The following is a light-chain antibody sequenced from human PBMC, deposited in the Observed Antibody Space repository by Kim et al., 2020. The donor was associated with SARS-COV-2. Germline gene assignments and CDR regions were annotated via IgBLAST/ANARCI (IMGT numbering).Light chain of an antibody. Sequence: SYELTQPPSVSVAPGTTASITCGGYNIGSKSVHWYQQKPGQAPILVISYDTDRPSGIPERFSGSNSGNTATLIISGVEAGDEAGYYCQVWDSSSDVVFGGGTQLTVL. CDR1: NIGSKS. V-gene: IGLV3-21*01. J-gene: IGLJ2*01. CDR3: QVWDSSSDVV. CDR2: YDT.